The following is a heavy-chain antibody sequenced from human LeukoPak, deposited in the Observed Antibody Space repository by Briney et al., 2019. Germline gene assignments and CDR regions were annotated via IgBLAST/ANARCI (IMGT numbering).Heavy chain of an antibody. CDR3: ARVAQQLVDGTHYYYYMDV. D-gene: IGHD6-13*01. Sequence: PSGNLSLTCAVSGGSISSGYYWGWIRQPPGKGLERIGSIYHSGSSDYNPSLKSRVTISADTSKNQFALKLRSVTAADTDVYYCARVAQQLVDGTHYYYYMDVWGKGTTVTASS. CDR2: IYHSGSS. J-gene: IGHJ6*03. CDR1: GGSISSGYY. V-gene: IGHV4-38-2*01.